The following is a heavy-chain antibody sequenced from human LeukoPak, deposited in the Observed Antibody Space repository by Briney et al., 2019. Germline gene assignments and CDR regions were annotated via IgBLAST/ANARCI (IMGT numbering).Heavy chain of an antibody. D-gene: IGHD5-12*01. CDR1: GFTFSSYS. Sequence: GGSLRLSCAASGFTFSSYSMNWVRQAPGKGLEWVSYISSSSSTIYYADSVKGRFTISRDNAKNSLYLQMNSLRAEDTAVYYCARVYSGYDDYFDYWGRGTLVTVSS. CDR2: ISSSSSTI. J-gene: IGHJ4*02. V-gene: IGHV3-48*01. CDR3: ARVYSGYDDYFDY.